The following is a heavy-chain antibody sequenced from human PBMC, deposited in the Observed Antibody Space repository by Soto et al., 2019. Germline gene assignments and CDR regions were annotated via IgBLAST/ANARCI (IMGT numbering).Heavy chain of an antibody. D-gene: IGHD2-15*01. V-gene: IGHV1-2*04. J-gene: IGHJ3*02. CDR3: ARELLSRYSQPGPGTRDAFDI. CDR1: GYTFTGYY. Sequence: QVQLVQSGAEVKKPGASVKVSCKASGYTFTGYYMHWVRQAPGQGLEWMGWINPNSGGTNYAQKFQGWVTMTRDTSISTAYMELSRLRSDDTAVYYCARELLSRYSQPGPGTRDAFDIWGQGTMVTVSS. CDR2: INPNSGGT.